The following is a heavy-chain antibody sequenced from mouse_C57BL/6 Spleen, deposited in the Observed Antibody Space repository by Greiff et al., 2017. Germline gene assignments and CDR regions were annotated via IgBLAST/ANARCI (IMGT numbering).Heavy chain of an antibody. D-gene: IGHD2-1*01. J-gene: IGHJ3*01. V-gene: IGHV1-55*01. CDR3: ARSGYYGNYVDWFAY. CDR1: GYTFTSYW. CDR2: IYPGSGST. Sequence: QVQLQQSGAELVKPGASVKMSCKASGYTFTSYWITWVKQRPGQGLEWIGDIYPGSGSTNYNEKFKSKATLTVDTSSSTAYMQLSSLTSEDSAVYYCARSGYYGNYVDWFAYWGQGTLVTVSA.